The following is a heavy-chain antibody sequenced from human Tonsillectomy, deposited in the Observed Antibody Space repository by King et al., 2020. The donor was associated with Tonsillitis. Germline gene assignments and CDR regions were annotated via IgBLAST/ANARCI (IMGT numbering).Heavy chain of an antibody. CDR2: IYTSGST. V-gene: IGHV4-4*07. Sequence: QLQESGPGLVKPSETLSLTCTVSGGSISSYYWSWIRQPAGKGLEWIGRIYTSGSTNYNPSLKSRVTMSVDTSKNQFSLKLSSVTAADTAVHSCARPPPTVYGSGYNWFDPWGQGTLVTVSS. CDR1: GGSISSYY. CDR3: ARPPPTVYGSGYNWFDP. D-gene: IGHD3-10*01. J-gene: IGHJ5*02.